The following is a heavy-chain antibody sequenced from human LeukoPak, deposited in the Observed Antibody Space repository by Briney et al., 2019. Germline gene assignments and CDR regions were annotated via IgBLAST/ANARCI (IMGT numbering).Heavy chain of an antibody. CDR1: GFTFSSYS. D-gene: IGHD5-12*01. J-gene: IGHJ5*02. V-gene: IGHV3-21*01. Sequence: PGGSLRLSCAASGFTFSSYSMNWVRQAPGKGLEWVSSISSSSSYIYYADSVKGRFTISRDKAKNSLYLQMNSLRAEDTAVYYCARDFLDSGHGDWFDPWGQGTLVTVSS. CDR2: ISSSSSYI. CDR3: ARDFLDSGHGDWFDP.